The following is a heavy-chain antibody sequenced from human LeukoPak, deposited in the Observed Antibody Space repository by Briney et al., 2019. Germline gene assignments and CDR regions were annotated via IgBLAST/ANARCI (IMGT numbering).Heavy chain of an antibody. J-gene: IGHJ4*02. CDR1: GGLISGNGQY. CDR3: STVLDPAKTRDS. V-gene: IGHV4-31*03. D-gene: IGHD2-2*01. CDR2: IHPGGSI. Sequence: SETLSLTCTVPGGLISGNGQYWRWTRQHRGEGLEWLVFIHPGGSIYYNPSLRGRLIISANTSKNQMSLKLSSVTAADTAVYHCSTVLDPAKTRDSCGQGTLVTVSS.